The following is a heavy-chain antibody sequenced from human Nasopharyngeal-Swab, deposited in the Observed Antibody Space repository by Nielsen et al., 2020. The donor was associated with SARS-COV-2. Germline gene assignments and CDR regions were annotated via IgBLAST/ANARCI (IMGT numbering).Heavy chain of an antibody. Sequence: SDTLSLTFAVYGGSFTTYSWIWIRQPPGKGLDWIGEINHIGSTNYNTYNPSLNSRVPISLATSKNQFSLTLTYVTAADTAIYFCARGRYYGDYDYWGQGALVTVSS. CDR3: ARGRYYGDYDY. CDR2: INHIGST. V-gene: IGHV4-34*01. J-gene: IGHJ4*02. D-gene: IGHD4-17*01. CDR1: GGSFTTYS.